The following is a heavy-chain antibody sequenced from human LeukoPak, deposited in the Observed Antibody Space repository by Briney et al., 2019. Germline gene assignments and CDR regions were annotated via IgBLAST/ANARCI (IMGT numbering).Heavy chain of an antibody. CDR3: ARGDGYNFFDY. CDR1: GFSVTNHY. J-gene: IGHJ4*02. V-gene: IGHV3-53*01. Sequence: PGGSLRLSCAVSGFSVTNHYMSWVRQAPGKGLEWVSVFYVGGATYYADSVKGRFTISRDNSENTLYLQMKSLRAEDTAVYYCARGDGYNFFDYWGQGTLVTVSS. D-gene: IGHD5-24*01. CDR2: FYVGGAT.